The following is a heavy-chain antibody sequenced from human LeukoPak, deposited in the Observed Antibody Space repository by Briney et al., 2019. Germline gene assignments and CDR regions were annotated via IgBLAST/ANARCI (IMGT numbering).Heavy chain of an antibody. CDR2: ITGSGGST. CDR1: GFTFSSYG. J-gene: IGHJ3*02. Sequence: GGSLRLSCAASGFTFSSYGMGWVRQAPGKGLEWISAITGSGGSTYYADSVKGRFTISRDNSKNTLYLQMNSLRAEDTAVFYCAKDKIVVVPPAIAAFDIWGQGTMVTVSS. CDR3: AKDKIVVVPPAIAAFDI. D-gene: IGHD2-2*01. V-gene: IGHV3-23*01.